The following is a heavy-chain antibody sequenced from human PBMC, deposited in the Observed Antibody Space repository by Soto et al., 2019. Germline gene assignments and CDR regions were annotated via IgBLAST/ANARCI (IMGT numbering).Heavy chain of an antibody. CDR1: GGTFSSYA. CDR2: IIPIFGTA. V-gene: IGHV1-69*13. D-gene: IGHD2-2*01. Sequence: SEKVSCKASGGTFSSYAISWVRQAPGQGLEWMGGIIPIFGTANYAQKFQGRVTITADESTSTAYMELSSLRSEDTAVYYCARATVSGTSSIFAYWGQGTLVTVSS. J-gene: IGHJ4*02. CDR3: ARATVSGTSSIFAY.